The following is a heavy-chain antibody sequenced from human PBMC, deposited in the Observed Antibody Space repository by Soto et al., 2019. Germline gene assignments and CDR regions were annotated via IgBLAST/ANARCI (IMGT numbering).Heavy chain of an antibody. CDR2: ISSSSSTI. V-gene: IGHV3-48*01. Sequence: GGSLRLSCAASGFTFSSYSMNWVRQAPGKGLEWVSYISSSSSTIYYADSVKCRFTISRDNAKNSLYLQMNSLRAEDTAVYYCARSPDVLFDWPRGMDYWGQGTLVTVSS. D-gene: IGHD3-9*01. CDR3: ARSPDVLFDWPRGMDY. CDR1: GFTFSSYS. J-gene: IGHJ4*02.